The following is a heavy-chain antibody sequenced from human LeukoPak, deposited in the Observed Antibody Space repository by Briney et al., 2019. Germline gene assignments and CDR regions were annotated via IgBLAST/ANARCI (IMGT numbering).Heavy chain of an antibody. V-gene: IGHV1-2*02. D-gene: IGHD3-10*01. CDR3: AREVKLVTMVRGVINAFDI. CDR2: INPNSGGT. J-gene: IGHJ3*02. CDR1: GYTFTGYY. Sequence: ASVKVSCKASGYTFTGYYMHWVRQAPGQGLEWMGWINPNSGGTNYAQKFQGRVTMTRDTSISTAYMELSRPRPDDTAVYYCAREVKLVTMVRGVINAFDIWGQGTMVTVSS.